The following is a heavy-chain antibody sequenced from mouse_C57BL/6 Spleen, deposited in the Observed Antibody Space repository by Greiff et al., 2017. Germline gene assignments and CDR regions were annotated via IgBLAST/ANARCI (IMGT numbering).Heavy chain of an antibody. Sequence: VQLQQSGAELVRPGASVTLSCKASGYTFPDYEMHWVKQTPVHGLEWIGAFDPETGGTAYNQKFKGKAILTADKSSSTAYMELRSLTSEDSAVYYCTRYYGSVYYAMDYWGQGTSVTVSS. CDR1: GYTFPDYE. CDR3: TRYYGSVYYAMDY. D-gene: IGHD1-1*01. V-gene: IGHV1-15*01. CDR2: FDPETGGT. J-gene: IGHJ4*01.